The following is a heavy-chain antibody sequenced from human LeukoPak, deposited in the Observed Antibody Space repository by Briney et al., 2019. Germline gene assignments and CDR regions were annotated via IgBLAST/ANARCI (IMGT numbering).Heavy chain of an antibody. CDR3: ARSYW. J-gene: IGHJ4*02. D-gene: IGHD2-8*02. CDR1: GFTFSNFW. Sequence: GGSLRLSCAGSGFTFSNFWIAWVRQAPGKGLECVAYIKEDGSEKYYVDSVKGRFTISRDNAKSSLYLQMNSLRAEDTAVYYCARSYWWGQGTLVTVSS. CDR2: IKEDGSEK. V-gene: IGHV3-7*01.